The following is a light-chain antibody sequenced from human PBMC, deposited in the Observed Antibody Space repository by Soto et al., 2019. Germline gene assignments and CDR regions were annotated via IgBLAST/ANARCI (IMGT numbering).Light chain of an antibody. V-gene: IGLV2-18*01. CDR3: TLYTSENTYV. Sequence: QSVLTQPPSVSGSPGQSVTISCTGTSTDFVSYNRVSWYQQPPGTAPKLIIYEASNRPSGVPDRFSGSKSGNTASLTISGLQAADEAAYYCTLYTSENTYVFGTGTQVTVL. J-gene: IGLJ1*01. CDR2: EAS. CDR1: STDFVSYNR.